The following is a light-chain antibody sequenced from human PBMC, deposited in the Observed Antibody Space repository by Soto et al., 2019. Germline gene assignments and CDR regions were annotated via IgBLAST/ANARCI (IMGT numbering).Light chain of an antibody. CDR1: SGDVGAYNY. Sequence: QSALTQPASVSGSPGQSITISCTGTSGDVGAYNYVSWYQQLPGKVPKLIMYEVTNRPSGVPNRFSGSKSGNTASLIISGLQAEDEADYYCSSYTSFSTVVFGGGTKRTVL. CDR3: SSYTSFSTVV. J-gene: IGLJ2*01. V-gene: IGLV2-14*01. CDR2: EVT.